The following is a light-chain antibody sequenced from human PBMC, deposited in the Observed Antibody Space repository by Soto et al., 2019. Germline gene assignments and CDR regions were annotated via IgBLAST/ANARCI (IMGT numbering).Light chain of an antibody. CDR1: SSDVGGYNY. V-gene: IGLV2-14*01. Sequence: QSALTQPASVSGSPGQSITISCTGTSSDVGGYNYVSWYQQHPGKAPKLMIYDVSNRPSGVSNRFSGSKSCNTASLTISGLQAEYEADYSCSSDKIGSPRPGLFGGETRLTVL. CDR2: DVS. CDR3: SSDKIGSPRPGL. J-gene: IGLJ2*01.